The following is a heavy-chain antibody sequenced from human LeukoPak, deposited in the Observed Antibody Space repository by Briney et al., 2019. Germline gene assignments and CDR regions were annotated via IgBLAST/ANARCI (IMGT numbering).Heavy chain of an antibody. D-gene: IGHD1-26*01. J-gene: IGHJ4*02. CDR1: GGTFSSYA. Sequence: GASVKVSCKASGGTFSSYAISWVRQAPGQGLEWMGGIIPIFGTANCAQKFQGRVTITADESTSTAYMELSSLRSEDTAVYYCARGYVGATRISSFDYWGQGTLVTVSS. CDR2: IIPIFGTA. V-gene: IGHV1-69*13. CDR3: ARGYVGATRISSFDY.